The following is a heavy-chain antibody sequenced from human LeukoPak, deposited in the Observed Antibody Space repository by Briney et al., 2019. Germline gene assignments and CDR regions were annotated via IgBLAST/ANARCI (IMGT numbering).Heavy chain of an antibody. CDR2: IYHSGST. Sequence: PSETLSLTCTVSGYSINNNDYWGWIRQPPGKGLEWIGIIYHSGSTYYNPSLKSRVTISIDTSKNQFSLKVSSVTAADTAFYYCAREEYSSDWYGHDSWGQGTLVTVSS. CDR1: GYSINNNDY. CDR3: AREEYSSDWYGHDS. D-gene: IGHD6-13*01. J-gene: IGHJ4*02. V-gene: IGHV4-38-2*02.